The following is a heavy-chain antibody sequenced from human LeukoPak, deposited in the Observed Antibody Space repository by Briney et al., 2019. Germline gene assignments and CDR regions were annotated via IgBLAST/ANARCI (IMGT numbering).Heavy chain of an antibody. CDR2: INPSGGST. CDR1: VYTFNIYY. D-gene: IGHD4-17*01. Sequence: ASLTVSFTSSVYTFNIYYMHWVRQAPGQGLEWMGIINPSGGSTSYAQKFQGRVTMTRDTSTSTVYMELSSLRSEDTAVYYCARESYGEEDNWGQGTLVTVSS. CDR3: ARESYGEEDN. J-gene: IGHJ4*02. V-gene: IGHV1-46*02.